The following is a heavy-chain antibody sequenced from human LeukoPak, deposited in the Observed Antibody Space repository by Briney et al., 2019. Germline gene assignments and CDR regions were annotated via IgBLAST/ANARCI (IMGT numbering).Heavy chain of an antibody. CDR3: ASPHGSGWGGIDY. D-gene: IGHD3-10*01. Sequence: GSLELSFSASGFPFSSYRLNLVRPAPGEGLGWVSSISSSSSYIYYADSVKGRFTISRDNAKNSLYLQMNSLRAEDTAVYYCASPHGSGWGGIDYWGQGTLVTVSS. CDR1: GFPFSSYR. CDR2: ISSSSSYI. V-gene: IGHV3-21*01. J-gene: IGHJ4*02.